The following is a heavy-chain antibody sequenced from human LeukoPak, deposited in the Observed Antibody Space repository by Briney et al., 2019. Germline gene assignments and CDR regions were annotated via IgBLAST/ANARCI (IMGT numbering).Heavy chain of an antibody. J-gene: IGHJ4*02. CDR1: GFTFSTYG. V-gene: IGHV3-30*03. D-gene: IGHD4-11*01. CDR3: ARSGGLQKFDY. CDR2: ISYDGSDK. Sequence: PGGSLRLSCAASGFTFSTYGMHWVRQAPGKGLEWVAVISYDGSDKYYADSAKGRFIISRDTSKNTLYLQMNSLRAEDTAVYYCARSGGLQKFDYWGQGTLVTVSS.